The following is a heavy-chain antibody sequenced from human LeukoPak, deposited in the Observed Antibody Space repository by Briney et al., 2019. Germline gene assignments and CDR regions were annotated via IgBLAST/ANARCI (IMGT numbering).Heavy chain of an antibody. J-gene: IGHJ4*02. CDR1: GFTFSDYY. CDR2: ISSSGSTI. CDR3: AKTSPLTVTKAHFDY. V-gene: IGHV3-11*04. Sequence: GGSLRLSCAASGFTFSDYYMSWIRQAPGKGLEWVSYISSSGSTIYYADSVKGRFTISRDNAKNSLYLQMNSLRAEDTAVYYCAKTSPLTVTKAHFDYWGQGTLVTVSS. D-gene: IGHD4-17*01.